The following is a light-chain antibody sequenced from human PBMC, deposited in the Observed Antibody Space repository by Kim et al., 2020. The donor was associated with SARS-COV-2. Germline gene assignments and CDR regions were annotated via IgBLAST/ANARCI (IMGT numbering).Light chain of an antibody. CDR1: RLRSYY. J-gene: IGLJ2*01. CDR3: NSRDNNDNVL. Sequence: AWGQTVRITGQGDRLRSYYTTWFQQKPGQAPIVVVYGKNNRPSGIPARFSGSSSGNTASLTITGTQAGDEADYYCNSRDNNDNVLFGGGTRLTVL. V-gene: IGLV3-19*01. CDR2: GKN.